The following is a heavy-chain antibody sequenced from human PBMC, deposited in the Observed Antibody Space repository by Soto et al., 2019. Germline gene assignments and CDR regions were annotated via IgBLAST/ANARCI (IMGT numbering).Heavy chain of an antibody. CDR3: ARDFVVVVAAIGWFDP. V-gene: IGHV3-30-3*01. CDR1: GFTFSSYA. J-gene: IGHJ5*02. CDR2: ISYDGSNK. D-gene: IGHD2-15*01. Sequence: QVQLVESGGGVVQPGRSLRLSCAASGFTFSSYAMHWVRQAPGKGLEWGAVISYDGSNKYYADSVKGRFTISRDNSKNTLYLQMNSLRAEDTAVYYCARDFVVVVAAIGWFDPWGQGTLVTVSS.